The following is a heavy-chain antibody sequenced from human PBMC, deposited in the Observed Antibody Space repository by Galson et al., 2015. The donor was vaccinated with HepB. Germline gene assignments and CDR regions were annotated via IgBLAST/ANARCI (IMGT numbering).Heavy chain of an antibody. CDR1: GFTFSSYW. CDR3: AREQAYCGGGRCYYYYGMDV. Sequence: SLRLSCAASGFTFSSYWMSWVRQAPGKGLEWVANIKQDGSEKYYVDSVKGRFTISRDNAKNSLYLQMNSLRAEDTAVYYCAREQAYCGGGRCYYYYGMDVWAKGPRSPSP. D-gene: IGHD2-21*01. V-gene: IGHV3-7*03. J-gene: IGHJ6*02. CDR2: IKQDGSEK.